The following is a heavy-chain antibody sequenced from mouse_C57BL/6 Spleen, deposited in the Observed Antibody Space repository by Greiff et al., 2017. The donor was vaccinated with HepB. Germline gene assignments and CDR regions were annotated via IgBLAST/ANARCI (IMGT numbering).Heavy chain of an antibody. Sequence: VQLQQPGAELVRPGSSVKLSCKASGYTFTSYWMDWVKQRPGQGLEWIGNIYPSDSETHYNQKFKDKATLTVDKSSSTAYMQLSSLTSEDSAVYYCARGGKEGYWGQGTTLTVSS. CDR3: ARGGKEGY. CDR2: IYPSDSET. V-gene: IGHV1-61*01. CDR1: GYTFTSYW. J-gene: IGHJ2*01. D-gene: IGHD2-1*01.